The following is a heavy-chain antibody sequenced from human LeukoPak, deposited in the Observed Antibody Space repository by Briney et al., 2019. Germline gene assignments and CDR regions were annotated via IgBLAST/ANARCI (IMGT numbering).Heavy chain of an antibody. CDR1: GFTFAIYA. CDR3: AKRDYSDSSGYASLFDH. Sequence: PGGSLRPSCAASGFTFAIYAMAWVRQAPGKGLQWVSGINAFGCRTYYADSVKGRFTISRDNAKNTMYLQMNSLRVEDTAIYYCAKRDYSDSSGYASLFDHWGQGSQVTVSS. D-gene: IGHD3-22*01. J-gene: IGHJ4*02. CDR2: INAFGCRT. V-gene: IGHV3-23*01.